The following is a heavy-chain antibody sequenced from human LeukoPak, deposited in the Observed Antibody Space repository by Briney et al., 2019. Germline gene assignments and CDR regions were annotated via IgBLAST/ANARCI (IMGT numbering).Heavy chain of an antibody. V-gene: IGHV3-23*01. J-gene: IGHJ6*03. CDR3: ARDSGYSPFIGYYYYYMDV. Sequence: GGSLRLSCAASGFSFSIFVMNWVRQSPGKGLEWVTGISDSGGRTYYADSVKGRFTISRDNSKNTLYLQMNSLRAEDTAVYYCARDSGYSPFIGYYYYYMDVWGKGTTVTISS. CDR1: GFSFSIFV. D-gene: IGHD3-22*01. CDR2: ISDSGGRT.